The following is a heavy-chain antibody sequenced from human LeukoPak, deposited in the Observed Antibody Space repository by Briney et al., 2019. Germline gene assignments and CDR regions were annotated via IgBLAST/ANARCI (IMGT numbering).Heavy chain of an antibody. CDR3: ATRDYPSSKY. Sequence: GGSLRLSCAASGFALSSYCMHWVRQAPGKGLVWVSDINSDGSTTRYADSVKGRFTISRDNAKNTLYLQMNSLRAEDTAVYYCATRDYPSSKYWGQGTLVTVSS. CDR1: GFALSSYC. D-gene: IGHD4-17*01. CDR2: INSDGSTT. V-gene: IGHV3-74*01. J-gene: IGHJ4*02.